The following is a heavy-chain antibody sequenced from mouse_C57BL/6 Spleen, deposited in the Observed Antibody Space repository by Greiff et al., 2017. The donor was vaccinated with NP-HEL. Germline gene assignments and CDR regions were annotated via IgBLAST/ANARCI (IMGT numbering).Heavy chain of an antibody. CDR3: TRGDYDYDHAMDY. J-gene: IGHJ4*01. V-gene: IGHV5-9-1*02. CDR2: ISSGGDYI. Sequence: EVHLVESGEGLVKPGGSLKLSCAASGFTFSSYAMSWVRQTPEKRLEWVAYISSGGDYIYYADTVKGRFTISRDNARNTLYLQMSSLKSEDTAMYYCTRGDYDYDHAMDYWGQGTSVTVSS. D-gene: IGHD2-4*01. CDR1: GFTFSSYA.